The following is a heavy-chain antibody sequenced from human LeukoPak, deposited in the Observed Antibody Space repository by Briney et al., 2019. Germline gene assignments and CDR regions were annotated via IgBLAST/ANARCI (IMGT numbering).Heavy chain of an antibody. Sequence: ASVKVSCKASGYTFTSYGISWVRQAPGQGLEWMGWINPNSGGTNYAQKFQGRVTMTRDTSISTAYMELSRLRSDDTAVYYCARVFHYYYDSSGYPDPWGQGTLVTVSS. CDR3: ARVFHYYYDSSGYPDP. CDR1: GYTFTSYG. J-gene: IGHJ5*02. CDR2: INPNSGGT. V-gene: IGHV1-2*02. D-gene: IGHD3-22*01.